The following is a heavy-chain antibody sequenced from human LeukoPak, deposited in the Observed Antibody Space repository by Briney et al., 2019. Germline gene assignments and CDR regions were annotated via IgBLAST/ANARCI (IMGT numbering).Heavy chain of an antibody. Sequence: PGEPLRISCKGSGDSFTIYWISWVRQIPGKGLEWRGRIDPSDAYTNYSQSFQGHVTISADKSIRTAYLHWSSLKASDPAMYYCARAPSTALRFFVSWAPGTLVTVSP. CDR1: GDSFTIYW. CDR2: IDPSDAYT. CDR3: ARAPSTALRFFVS. D-gene: IGHD2-21*02. J-gene: IGHJ4*02. V-gene: IGHV5-10-1*01.